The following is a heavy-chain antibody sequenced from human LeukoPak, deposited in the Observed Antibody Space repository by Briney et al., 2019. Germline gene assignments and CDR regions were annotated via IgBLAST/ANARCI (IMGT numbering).Heavy chain of an antibody. Sequence: GGSLRLPCAVSGFTFSSYGMSWVRQAPGKGLEWVSAISDSGSDTYYADSVKGRFTISKDNSKNTLYLRMNSLRADDTAVYYCAKRVPYSSSSVYFDYWGQGTLVTVSS. CDR3: AKRVPYSSSSVYFDY. CDR2: ISDSGSDT. J-gene: IGHJ4*02. D-gene: IGHD6-6*01. CDR1: GFTFSSYG. V-gene: IGHV3-23*01.